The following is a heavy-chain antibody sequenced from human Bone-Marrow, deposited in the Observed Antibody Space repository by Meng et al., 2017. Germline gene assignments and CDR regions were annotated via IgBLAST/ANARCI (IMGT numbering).Heavy chain of an antibody. V-gene: IGHV3-7*01. D-gene: IGHD3-22*01. CDR1: GFTFSSYW. Sequence: GGSLRLSCAASGFTFSSYWMSWVRQAPGKGLEWVANIKQDGSEKYYVDSVKGRFTISRDNAKNSLYLQMNSLRAEDTAVYYCARDRQSSGYYAPDYWGQGTLVTVSS. J-gene: IGHJ4*02. CDR2: IKQDGSEK. CDR3: ARDRQSSGYYAPDY.